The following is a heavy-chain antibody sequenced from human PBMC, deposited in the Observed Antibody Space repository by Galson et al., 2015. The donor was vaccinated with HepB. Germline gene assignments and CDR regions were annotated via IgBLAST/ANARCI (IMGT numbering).Heavy chain of an antibody. Sequence: ETLSLTCAVSGYSISSSNWWGWIRQPPGKGLEWIGYIYYSGSTYYNPSLKSRVTMSVDTSKNQFSLKLSSVTAVDTAVYYCARIRDSGYDFPLFDYWGQGTLVTVSS. CDR3: ARIRDSGYDFPLFDY. CDR1: GYSISSSNW. V-gene: IGHV4-28*01. CDR2: IYYSGST. J-gene: IGHJ4*02. D-gene: IGHD5-12*01.